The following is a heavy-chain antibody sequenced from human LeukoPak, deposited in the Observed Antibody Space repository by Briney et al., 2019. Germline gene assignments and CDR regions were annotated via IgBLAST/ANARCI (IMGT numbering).Heavy chain of an antibody. Sequence: SESLSLTCAVSAASISNYYWSWIRQAPGKGLEWIGYISTSGSTNYNPSLKSRVSISLDTSKNRFSLKLSSVTAADTAVYYCARVVWYFDYWGQGTLVTVSS. CDR2: ISTSGST. CDR1: AASISNYY. V-gene: IGHV4-4*09. J-gene: IGHJ4*02. CDR3: ARVVWYFDY. D-gene: IGHD2-8*01.